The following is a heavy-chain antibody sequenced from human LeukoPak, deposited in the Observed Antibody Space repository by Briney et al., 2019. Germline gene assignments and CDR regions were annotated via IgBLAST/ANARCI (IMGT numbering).Heavy chain of an antibody. J-gene: IGHJ4*02. CDR1: GYTFTGYY. V-gene: IGHV1-2*02. CDR2: INPNSGGT. CDR3: ARVVETYYYDSSELDY. Sequence: GASVKVSCKASGYTFTGYYMHWVRQAPGQGLEWMGWINPNSGGTNYAQKFQGRVTMTRDTSISTAYMELSRLRSDDTAVYYCARVVETYYYDSSELDYWGQGTLVTVSS. D-gene: IGHD3-22*01.